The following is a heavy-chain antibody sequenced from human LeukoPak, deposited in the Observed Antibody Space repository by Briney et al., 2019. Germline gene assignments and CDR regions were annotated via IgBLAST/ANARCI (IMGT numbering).Heavy chain of an antibody. J-gene: IGHJ5*02. V-gene: IGHV4-38-2*02. Sequence: SETLSLTCTVSGYSISSGYFWGWIRQPPGKGLEWIGSFYHSGITYYNPSLKSRVTISVDTSKNQFSLKLSSVTAADTAVYYCARGVVAATLNVYNWFDPWGQGTLVTVSS. CDR1: GYSISSGYF. CDR3: ARGVVAATLNVYNWFDP. D-gene: IGHD2-15*01. CDR2: FYHSGIT.